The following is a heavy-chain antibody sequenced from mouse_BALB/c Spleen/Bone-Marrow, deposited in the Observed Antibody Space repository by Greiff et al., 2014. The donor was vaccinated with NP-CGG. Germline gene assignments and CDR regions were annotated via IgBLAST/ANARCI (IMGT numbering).Heavy chain of an antibody. CDR1: GYTFTTYT. D-gene: IGHD2-3*01. J-gene: IGHJ4*01. CDR3: ARVYDNYDAMDY. V-gene: IGHV1-4*01. Sequence: QVQLQQPGAELARPGASVKMSCRASGYTFTTYTMHWVKQRPGQGLEWIGYINPSSGYTYYNQKFKVKATVTADKSSSATYLQLSSLTSEDSAVYYCARVYDNYDAMDYWGQGTSVTVSS. CDR2: INPSSGYT.